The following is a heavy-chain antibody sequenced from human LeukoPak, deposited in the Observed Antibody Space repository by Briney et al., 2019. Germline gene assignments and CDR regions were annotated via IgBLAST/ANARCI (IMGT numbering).Heavy chain of an antibody. CDR2: INPNSGGT. D-gene: IGHD2-15*01. Sequence: ASVKVSCKASGYTFTGYYMHWVRQAPGQGLEWMGWINPNSGGTNYAQKFQGWVTMTRDTSISTAYMELSRLRSDDTAVYYCARECHRAGGSCYSDWGQGTLVTVPS. J-gene: IGHJ4*02. V-gene: IGHV1-2*04. CDR3: ARECHRAGGSCYSD. CDR1: GYTFTGYY.